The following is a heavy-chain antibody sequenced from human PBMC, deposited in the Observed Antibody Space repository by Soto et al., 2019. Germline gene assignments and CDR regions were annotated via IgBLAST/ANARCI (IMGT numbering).Heavy chain of an antibody. J-gene: IGHJ4*02. Sequence: QVQLVQSGAEVKKPGSSVKVSCKASGGTFSSYAISWVRQAPGQGLEWMGGIIPIFGTANYAQKFQGRVTITXXEXTXXAYMERSSLRSEDTAVYYCARDLGPRIGSEYYFDYWGQGTLVTVSS. CDR1: GGTFSSYA. CDR3: ARDLGPRIGSEYYFDY. V-gene: IGHV1-69*05. D-gene: IGHD2-15*01. CDR2: IIPIFGTA.